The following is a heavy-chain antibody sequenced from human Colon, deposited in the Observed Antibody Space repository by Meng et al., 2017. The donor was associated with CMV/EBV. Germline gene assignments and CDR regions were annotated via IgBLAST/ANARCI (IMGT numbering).Heavy chain of an antibody. CDR2: IIPYLGIA. CDR1: GGTFSNYA. V-gene: IGHV1-69*10. D-gene: IGHD3-10*01. J-gene: IGHJ4*02. Sequence: VSWKAPGGTFSNYAITWVRQAPGQGLEWMGGIIPYLGIANYTQKFQGRVTISADKFTSTAYMELSSLRSEDTAVYYCARDGWGSLDSWGQGTLVTVS. CDR3: ARDGWGSLDS.